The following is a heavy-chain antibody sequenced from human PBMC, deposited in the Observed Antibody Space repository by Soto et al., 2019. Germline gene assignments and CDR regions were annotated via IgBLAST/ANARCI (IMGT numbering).Heavy chain of an antibody. Sequence: QVQLVQSXAEVKKPGSSVKVSCKASGGTFSSHAISWVRQAPGQGLEWMGGIIPIFGTANYAQKFQGRVTITADESTSTAYMELSSLRSEDTAVYYCARSGPYYYDSSGYYTPADYWGQGTLVTVSS. CDR2: IIPIFGTA. CDR1: GGTFSSHA. V-gene: IGHV1-69*12. J-gene: IGHJ4*02. CDR3: ARSGPYYYDSSGYYTPADY. D-gene: IGHD3-22*01.